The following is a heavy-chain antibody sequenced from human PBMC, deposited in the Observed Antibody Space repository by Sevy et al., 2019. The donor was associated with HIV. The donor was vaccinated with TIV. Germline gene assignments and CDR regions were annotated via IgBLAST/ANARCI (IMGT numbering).Heavy chain of an antibody. CDR3: ARAEQVTMLVVFGGLYFDS. D-gene: IGHD3-22*01. J-gene: IGHJ4*02. CDR1: GFTFSRYW. V-gene: IGHV3-7*01. Sequence: GGSLRLSCAASGFTFSRYWMTWVRQAPGKALEWVANIKQDESEKYYVDSVKGRFTISRDNAKNSLYLQMNSLRADDTAVYYCARAEQVTMLVVFGGLYFDSWGQGTLVTVSS. CDR2: IKQDESEK.